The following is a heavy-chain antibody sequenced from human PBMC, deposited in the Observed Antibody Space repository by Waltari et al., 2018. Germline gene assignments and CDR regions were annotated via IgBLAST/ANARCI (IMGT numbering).Heavy chain of an antibody. D-gene: IGHD3-3*01. CDR2: IAYNGKT. J-gene: IGHJ4*02. CDR3: ARSYDVWSGYPLDY. Sequence: QVQLQESGPGLVKASETLSLTCAVSGDSINNYYWGWIRQPPGKELEWIGYIAYNGKTNYNPSLKSRVTISIDTSKTQFSLKLSSVTAADTAVYYCARSYDVWSGYPLDYWGQGTLVTVSS. V-gene: IGHV4-59*01. CDR1: GDSINNYY.